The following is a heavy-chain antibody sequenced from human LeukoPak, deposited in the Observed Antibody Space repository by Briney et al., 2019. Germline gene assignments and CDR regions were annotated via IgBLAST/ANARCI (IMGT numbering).Heavy chain of an antibody. D-gene: IGHD3-22*01. CDR1: GFTFSSYA. CDR3: AKDGYYDSSGY. CDR2: ISGSGGST. V-gene: IGHV3-23*01. J-gene: IGHJ4*02. Sequence: GGSLRLSCAASGFTFSSYAMSWVRQAPGKGQERVSAISGSGGSTYYADSVKDRFTISRDNSKNTLYLQMNSLRAEDTAVYYCAKDGYYDSSGYWGQGTLVTVCS.